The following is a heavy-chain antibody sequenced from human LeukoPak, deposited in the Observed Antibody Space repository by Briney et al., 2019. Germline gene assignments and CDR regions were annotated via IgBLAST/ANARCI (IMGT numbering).Heavy chain of an antibody. D-gene: IGHD2/OR15-2a*01. J-gene: IGHJ4*02. CDR2: IDPSDSYT. CDR3: ARLYAHSDFDY. CDR1: GYSFTSYW. V-gene: IGHV5-10-1*01. Sequence: PGESLKISCKGSGYSFTSYWISWVRQMPGKGLEWMGRIDPSDSYTIYSPSFQGHVTISADNSITTAYLQWNCLKASDTAIYYCARLYAHSDFDYWGQGTLVTVSS.